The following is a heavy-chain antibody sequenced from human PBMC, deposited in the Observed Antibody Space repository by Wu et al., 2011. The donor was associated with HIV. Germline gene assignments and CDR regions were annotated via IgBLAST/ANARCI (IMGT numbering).Heavy chain of an antibody. CDR1: GYTFSGYY. V-gene: IGHV1-2*02. D-gene: IGHD2-15*01. Sequence: QVQLVQSGAEVKQPGASVKASCKASGYTFSGYYMHWVRQAPGQGLEWMGWINANSGDTKYAQKFQGRVTMTGDTSISTAYMELTSLRSDDTAVYYCARGVVVAATRSFDLWGRGTLVTVSS. J-gene: IGHJ2*01. CDR2: INANSGDT. CDR3: ARGVVVAATRSFDL.